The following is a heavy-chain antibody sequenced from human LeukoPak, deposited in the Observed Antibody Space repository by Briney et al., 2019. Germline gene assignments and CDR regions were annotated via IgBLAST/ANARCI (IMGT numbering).Heavy chain of an antibody. J-gene: IGHJ6*03. CDR3: ARFAAGGSYYYYMDV. CDR2: VYSGGQT. D-gene: IGHD6-25*01. Sequence: GGSLRLSCAASGFTVNTKYMSWVRQAPGTGLEWVSVVYSGGQTYYADSVRGRFSVSRDNAKNSLYLQMNSLRADDTAVYYCARFAAGGSYYYYMDVWGKGTTVTVSS. CDR1: GFTVNTKY. V-gene: IGHV3-66*01.